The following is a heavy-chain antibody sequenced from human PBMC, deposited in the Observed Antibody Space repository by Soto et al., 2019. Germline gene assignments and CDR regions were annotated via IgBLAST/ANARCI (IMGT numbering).Heavy chain of an antibody. CDR1: GFTFSAYW. Sequence: EVQLVESGGSLVQPGGSLRLSCAASGFTFSAYWMNWVRQAPGKGLEWVANIKEDGSEKQYVDSVKGRFTISRDNAKNLVYLQRNCLRVEDTALYYCTKPPPRAVTPEDSWGQGTLVTVSS. CDR2: IKEDGSEK. D-gene: IGHD4-17*01. CDR3: TKPPPRAVTPEDS. J-gene: IGHJ4*02. V-gene: IGHV3-7*01.